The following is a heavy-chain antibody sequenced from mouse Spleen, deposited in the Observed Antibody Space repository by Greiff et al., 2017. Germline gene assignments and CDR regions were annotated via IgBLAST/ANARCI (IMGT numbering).Heavy chain of an antibody. CDR2: ISSGGGNT. CDR1: GFTFSSYA. Sequence: EVNLVESGGGLVKLGGSLKLSCAASGFTFSSYAMSWVRQTPEKRLEWVATISSGGGNTYYPDSVKGRFTISRDNAKNTLYLQMSSLKSEDTAMYYCARYYGSSYYAMDYWGQGTSVTVSS. D-gene: IGHD1-1*01. J-gene: IGHJ4*01. CDR3: ARYYGSSYYAMDY. V-gene: IGHV5-9*04.